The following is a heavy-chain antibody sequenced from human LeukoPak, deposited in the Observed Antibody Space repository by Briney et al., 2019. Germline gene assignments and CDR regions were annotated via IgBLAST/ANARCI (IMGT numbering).Heavy chain of an antibody. CDR1: GGSLSSHF. Sequence: SETLSLTCTVSGGSLSSHFWSWIRQPPGKGLELIGHIYYTGTTYYNPSLNSRVTISLDTSRNQFSLTLTSGTAADTAVYYCARFSSDCSTASCYLTYWGQGTLVTVSS. V-gene: IGHV4-59*11. J-gene: IGHJ4*02. CDR3: ARFSSDCSTASCYLTY. CDR2: IYYTGTT. D-gene: IGHD2-2*01.